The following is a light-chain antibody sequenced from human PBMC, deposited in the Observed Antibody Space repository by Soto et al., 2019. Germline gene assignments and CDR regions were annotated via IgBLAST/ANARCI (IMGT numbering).Light chain of an antibody. CDR2: EVT. CDR1: SGDVGGYDY. CDR3: SSHTSGSTLV. Sequence: QSALTQPASVSGSPGQSIAISCTGTSGDVGGYDYVSWYQQHPDKAPKLMIYEVTKRPSWVSNRFSGSKSGNTASLTISGLQPEDEADYYCSSHTSGSTLVFGSGTKVTGL. V-gene: IGLV2-14*01. J-gene: IGLJ1*01.